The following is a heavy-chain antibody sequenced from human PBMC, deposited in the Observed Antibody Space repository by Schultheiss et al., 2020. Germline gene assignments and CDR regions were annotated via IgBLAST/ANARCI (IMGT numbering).Heavy chain of an antibody. CDR1: GFTFSSYA. V-gene: IGHV3-23*01. Sequence: WGSLRLSCAASGFTFSSYAMSWVRQAPGKGLEWVSAISGSGGSTYYADSVKGRFTISRDNSKNTLHLQMDGLRTEDTAVYYCAREGLGYSGYCDFWGQGALVTVSS. CDR2: ISGSGGST. CDR3: AREGLGYSGYCDF. D-gene: IGHD5-12*01. J-gene: IGHJ4*02.